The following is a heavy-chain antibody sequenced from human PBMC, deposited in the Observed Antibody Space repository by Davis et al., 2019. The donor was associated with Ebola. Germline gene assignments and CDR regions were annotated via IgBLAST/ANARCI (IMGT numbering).Heavy chain of an antibody. CDR1: GYTFTSYG. CDR3: ASAHFPTTSDH. CDR2: INPHNCNT. D-gene: IGHD3-3*02. Sequence: SVTVSCKASGYTFTSYGITWVRQAPGQGLAWMGWINPHNCNTNYAQNVQGRVTMTTDTSTSTAYMEVGILRSDDTAVYYCASAHFPTTSDHWGQGTLVTVSS. J-gene: IGHJ4*02. V-gene: IGHV1-18*04.